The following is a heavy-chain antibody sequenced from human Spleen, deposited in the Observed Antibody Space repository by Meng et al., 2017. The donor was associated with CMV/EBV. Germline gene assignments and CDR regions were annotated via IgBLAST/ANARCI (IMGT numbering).Heavy chain of an antibody. CDR3: ARLVGASYSDY. CDR2: ISSSSSYI. Sequence: GGSLRLSCAASGFTFSSYSMNWVRQAPGKGLEWVSSISSSSSYIYYADSVKGRFTISRDNAKNSLYLQMNSLRAEDTAVYYCARLVGASYSDYWGRGTLVTVSS. J-gene: IGHJ4*02. CDR1: GFTFSSYS. D-gene: IGHD6-6*01. V-gene: IGHV3-21*01.